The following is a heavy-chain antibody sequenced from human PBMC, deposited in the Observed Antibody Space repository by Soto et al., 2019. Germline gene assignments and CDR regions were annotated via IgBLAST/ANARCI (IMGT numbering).Heavy chain of an antibody. V-gene: IGHV3-30*03. CDR3: AIEGARDVEMAAIFFDY. D-gene: IGHD1-26*01. Sequence: QVQLVESGGGVVQPGGSLRLSCAASGFTFSSYGMPWVRQAPGKGLEWVAVISYDGNYKYYAYSVKGRFTISRDNSKNSXYLQMYRHRAEAKAVYYCAIEGARDVEMAAIFFDYWGQGTLVTVSS. CDR1: GFTFSSYG. J-gene: IGHJ4*02. CDR2: ISYDGNYK.